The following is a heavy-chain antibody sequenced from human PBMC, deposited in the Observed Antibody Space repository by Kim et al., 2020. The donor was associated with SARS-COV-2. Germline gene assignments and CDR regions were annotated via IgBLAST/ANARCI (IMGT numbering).Heavy chain of an antibody. CDR3: AKATRESSGNYYYYGIDV. J-gene: IGHJ6*02. D-gene: IGHD3-22*01. CDR2: ITSSGDRT. CDR1: GFTFSTYA. Sequence: GGSLRLSCAASGFTFSTYAMTWVRQAPGKGLEWVSVITSSGDRTYNADSVEGRFTISRDNSKNTLYVQMNSLRVEDTAIYYCAKATRESSGNYYYYGIDVWGQGTTVVVSS. V-gene: IGHV3-23*01.